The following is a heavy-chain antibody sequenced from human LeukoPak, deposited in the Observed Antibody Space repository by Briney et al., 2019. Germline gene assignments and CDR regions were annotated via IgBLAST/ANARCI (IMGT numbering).Heavy chain of an antibody. Sequence: PGGSLRLSCAASGFTFSSYSMNWVRQAPGKGLEWVPSISSSSSYIYYADSVKGRFTISRDNAKNSLYLQMNSLRAEDTAVYYCLVTIFGVSDMDVWGKGTTVTVSS. V-gene: IGHV3-21*01. CDR2: ISSSSSYI. J-gene: IGHJ6*03. CDR1: GFTFSSYS. D-gene: IGHD3-3*01. CDR3: LVTIFGVSDMDV.